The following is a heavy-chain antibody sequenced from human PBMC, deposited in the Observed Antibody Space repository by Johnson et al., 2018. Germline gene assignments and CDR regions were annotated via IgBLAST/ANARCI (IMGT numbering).Heavy chain of an antibody. D-gene: IGHD3-3*01. V-gene: IGHV3-74*01. CDR3: ARGDFWRDILWYFDY. J-gene: IGHJ4*02. Sequence: VQLQESGGGLVQTGGSLRLSCAASKFTFSSYWMHWVRQAPGKGLVWVARINTDGSSTSYGDSVKGRFTIPRDNAKNTVYLQMKSLRAEDTAVYYCARGDFWRDILWYFDYWVQGTLVTLSS. CDR2: INTDGSST. CDR1: KFTFSSYW.